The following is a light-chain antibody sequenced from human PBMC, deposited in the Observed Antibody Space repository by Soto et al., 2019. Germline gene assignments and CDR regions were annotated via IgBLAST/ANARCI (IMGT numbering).Light chain of an antibody. CDR1: QIVTSNY. CDR2: GAS. Sequence: EHVLTQSPGTLSLSPGERATLSCRASQIVTSNYLAWYQQKPGQAPRLLIYGASNRATGIPERFSGSGSGTDFTLTINRLEPEDFAVYSCQQYGTSPWTFGQGTKVDIK. J-gene: IGKJ1*01. CDR3: QQYGTSPWT. V-gene: IGKV3-20*01.